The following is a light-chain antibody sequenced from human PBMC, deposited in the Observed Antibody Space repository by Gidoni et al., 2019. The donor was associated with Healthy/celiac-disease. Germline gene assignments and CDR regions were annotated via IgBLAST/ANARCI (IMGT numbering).Light chain of an antibody. Sequence: DIQMTQSPSSLSASVGDRVTITCRASQCISNYLALFQQKPGKAPKSLIYAASRLQSGVPSKFSGSGSGTDFTLTISSLQPEDFATYYCQQYNSYPLPFGGGTKVEIK. V-gene: IGKV1-16*02. J-gene: IGKJ4*01. CDR2: AAS. CDR1: QCISNY. CDR3: QQYNSYPLP.